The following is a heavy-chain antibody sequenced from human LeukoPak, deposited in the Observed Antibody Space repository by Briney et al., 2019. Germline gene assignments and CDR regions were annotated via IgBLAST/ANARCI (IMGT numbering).Heavy chain of an antibody. CDR2: ISDSGNTI. V-gene: IGHV3-11*01. D-gene: IGHD6-19*01. Sequence: AGGSLRLSCAASGFTFSNYYMTWIRQAPGKGLQWISFISDSGNTIYYADSVEGRFTISRDNAKNSLYLQMHSLRAEDTAMYYCARSTSPGRSGRTEFFQHWGQGTLVTVSS. J-gene: IGHJ1*01. CDR3: ARSTSPGRSGRTEFFQH. CDR1: GFTFSNYY.